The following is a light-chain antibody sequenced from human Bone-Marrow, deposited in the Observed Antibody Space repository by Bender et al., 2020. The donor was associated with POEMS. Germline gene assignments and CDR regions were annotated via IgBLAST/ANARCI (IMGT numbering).Light chain of an antibody. J-gene: IGLJ3*02. CDR2: SSH. Sequence: QSVLTQPPSASGTPGQRVTISCSGGSSNIGAHAVNWYQHLPGTAPKLLIYSSHRRPSEVPDRFSGSRSGTSSSLAISGLQSEDEAEYYCAVCEVRLNDWVFGGGTKLTVL. CDR3: AVCEVRLNDWV. CDR1: SSNIGAHA. V-gene: IGLV1-44*01.